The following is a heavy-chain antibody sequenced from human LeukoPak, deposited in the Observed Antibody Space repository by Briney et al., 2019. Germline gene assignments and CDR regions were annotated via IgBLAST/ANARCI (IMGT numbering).Heavy chain of an antibody. CDR1: GYSFTSYW. D-gene: IGHD2-15*01. CDR2: IYPGDSDP. CDR3: ARRYCSGGSCQSWFDP. Sequence: GESLKISCKGSGYSFTSYWIGWVRQMPGKGLEWMGIIYPGDSDPRYSPSFQGQVTISADKSISTAYLQWSSLKASDTAMYYCARRYCSGGSCQSWFDPWGQGTLVTVSS. J-gene: IGHJ5*02. V-gene: IGHV5-51*01.